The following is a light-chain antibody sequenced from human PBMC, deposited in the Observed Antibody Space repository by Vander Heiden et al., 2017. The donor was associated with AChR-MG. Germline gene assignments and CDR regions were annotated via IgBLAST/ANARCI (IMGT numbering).Light chain of an antibody. CDR1: SSDVGSYKL. CDR2: EDN. CDR3: SSYAGTTTNYV. V-gene: IGLV2-23*01. Sequence: QSALTQPASVSGSPGQSITIPCIGTSSDVGSYKLVSWYQQHPGKAPKLMIYEDNERPSGVSNRFSGSKSGNTASLTISGLQPEDEADYYCSSYAGTTTNYVFGTGTKVTVL. J-gene: IGLJ1*01.